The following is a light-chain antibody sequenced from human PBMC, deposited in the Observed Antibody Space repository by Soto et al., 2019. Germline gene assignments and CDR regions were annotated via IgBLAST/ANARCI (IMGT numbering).Light chain of an antibody. CDR2: GDT. CDR1: SHDIGAGDD. V-gene: IGLV1-40*01. CDR3: QSYDSSLRGYWV. J-gene: IGLJ3*02. Sequence: QSVLTQPPSVSGAPGQRVTISCTGSSHDIGAGDDVQWYQRLPGTAPKLLIYGDTNRPSGVPDRFSGSKSGTSASLAITGLQAEDEADYYCQSYDSSLRGYWVFGGGTKLTVL.